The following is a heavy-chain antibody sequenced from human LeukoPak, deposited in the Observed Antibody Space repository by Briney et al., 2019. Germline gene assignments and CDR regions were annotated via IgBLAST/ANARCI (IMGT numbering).Heavy chain of an antibody. CDR2: ISSSSKTI. J-gene: IGHJ4*02. CDR1: GFTFSYYS. Sequence: GGSLRLSCAASGFTFSYYSMNWVPQAPGKGLEWVSYISSSSKTIYYADSVKGRFTISRDNAKKSLDLQMNSLRDEDTAVYYCARDHRSGSGSGAQANEYWGQGTLVTVSS. V-gene: IGHV3-48*02. CDR3: ARDHRSGSGSGAQANEY. D-gene: IGHD3-10*01.